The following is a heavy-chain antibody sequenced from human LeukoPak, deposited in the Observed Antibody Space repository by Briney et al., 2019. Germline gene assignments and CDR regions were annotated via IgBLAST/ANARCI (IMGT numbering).Heavy chain of an antibody. D-gene: IGHD6-19*01. CDR2: ISYDGSNK. J-gene: IGHJ4*02. CDR3: ARPAVAGTGGFDY. Sequence: GGSLRLSCAASGFTFSSYAMHWVRQAPGKGLEWVAVISYDGSNKYYADSVKGRFTISRDNSKNTLYLQMNSLRAEDTAVYYCARPAVAGTGGFDYWGQGTLVTVSS. V-gene: IGHV3-30-3*01. CDR1: GFTFSSYA.